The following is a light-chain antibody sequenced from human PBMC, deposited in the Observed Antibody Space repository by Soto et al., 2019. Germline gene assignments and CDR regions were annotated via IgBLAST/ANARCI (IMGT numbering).Light chain of an antibody. Sequence: AIQLTQSPSSLSASVGDRVTITCRASQGISSALAWYQQKPGKATKLLIYDASSLESGVPSRFSGSGSGTDFTLTISSLQPEDFATYYCHQFHRSPPTPLGHGPRPEIK. CDR3: HQFHRSPPTP. CDR1: QGISSA. V-gene: IGKV1-13*02. J-gene: IGKJ5*01. CDR2: DAS.